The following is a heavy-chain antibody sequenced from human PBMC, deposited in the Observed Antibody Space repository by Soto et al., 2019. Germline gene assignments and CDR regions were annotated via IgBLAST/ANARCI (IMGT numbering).Heavy chain of an antibody. CDR2: IYYSGTT. Sequence: QVQLQESGPGLVKPSQTLSLTCTVSGGSFSSGGYYWSWNRQHPGKGLEWIGYIYYSGTTYYHPSVKSRVTISVDTSKNQFSLKLSSVTAADTAVYYCARTPLDWGQGTLVTVSS. J-gene: IGHJ4*02. V-gene: IGHV4-31*03. CDR3: ARTPLD. CDR1: GGSFSSGGYY.